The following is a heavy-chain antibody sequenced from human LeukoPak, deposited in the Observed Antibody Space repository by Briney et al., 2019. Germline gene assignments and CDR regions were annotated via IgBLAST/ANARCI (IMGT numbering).Heavy chain of an antibody. Sequence: GGSLRLSCAASGFTFNTYTMNWVRQAPGKGLEWVSYISGSSGIIDYADSVRGRFTFSRDNARNSLFLQMDSLRAEDTAVYYCARGVIPGTIQWSLDYWGRGTLVTVAS. CDR1: GFTFNTYT. CDR2: ISGSSGII. J-gene: IGHJ4*02. D-gene: IGHD2-2*02. V-gene: IGHV3-48*04. CDR3: ARGVIPGTIQWSLDY.